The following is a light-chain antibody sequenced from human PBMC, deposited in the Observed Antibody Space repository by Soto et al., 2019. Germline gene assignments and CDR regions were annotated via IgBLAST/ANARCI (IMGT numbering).Light chain of an antibody. Sequence: EIVLTQSPATLSLSPGERATLSCRASQSVSSYLAWYQQKPGQAPRLLIYDASNRATGIPARFSGSWSGTDCTLTIRRLEPEDFAVYYCQQRRNWHPITFGQGTQQEI. CDR1: QSVSSY. J-gene: IGKJ5*01. CDR3: QQRRNWHPIT. CDR2: DAS. V-gene: IGKV3-11*01.